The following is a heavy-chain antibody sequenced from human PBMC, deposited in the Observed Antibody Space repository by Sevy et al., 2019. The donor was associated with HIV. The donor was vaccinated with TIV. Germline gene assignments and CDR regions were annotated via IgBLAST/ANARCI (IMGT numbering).Heavy chain of an antibody. D-gene: IGHD2-15*01. CDR3: SREAGVVVVVAGNQFDH. CDR1: GFSFGEYA. CDR2: IRCKAFGGTT. V-gene: IGHV3-49*03. J-gene: IGHJ4*02. Sequence: GESLRLSCSASGFSFGEYAMSWFRQAPGKGQEWVAFIRCKAFGGTTEYAASVKGRFTISRDDSKSIAYLQMISLKTEDIAVYYCSREAGVVVVVAGNQFDHWGQGTLVTVSS.